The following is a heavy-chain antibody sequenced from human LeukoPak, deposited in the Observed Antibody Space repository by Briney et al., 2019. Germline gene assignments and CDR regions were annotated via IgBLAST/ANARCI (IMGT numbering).Heavy chain of an antibody. CDR1: GGSVSSGCYY. D-gene: IGHD6-19*01. CDR2: IYYSGST. J-gene: IGHJ4*02. CDR3: ARVRSGWAIDY. Sequence: SETLSLTCTVSGGSVSSGCYYWSWIRQPPGKGLEWIGYIYYSGSTNYNPSLKSRVTISVDTSKNQFSLKLSSVTAADTAVYYCARVRSGWAIDYWGQGTLVTVSS. V-gene: IGHV4-61*01.